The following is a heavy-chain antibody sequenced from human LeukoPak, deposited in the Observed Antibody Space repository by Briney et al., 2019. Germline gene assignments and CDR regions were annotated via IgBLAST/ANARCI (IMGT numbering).Heavy chain of an antibody. CDR3: ARDPAIVATIYDY. J-gene: IGHJ4*02. Sequence: GGSLRLSCAASGFTFSSYSMNWVRQAPGKGLEWVSSISSSSSYIYYADPVKGRFTISRDNAKNSLYLQMNSLRAEDTAVYYCARDPAIVATIYDYWGQGTLVTVSS. CDR2: ISSSSSYI. CDR1: GFTFSSYS. D-gene: IGHD5-12*01. V-gene: IGHV3-21*01.